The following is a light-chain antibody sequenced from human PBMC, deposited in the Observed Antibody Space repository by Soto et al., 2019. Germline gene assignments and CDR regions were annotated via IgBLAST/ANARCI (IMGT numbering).Light chain of an antibody. CDR2: DAS. J-gene: IGKJ1*01. CDR3: QHYNSYSEA. CDR1: ETISSW. Sequence: MTPSPSTLSVSVGDRVTITCRASETISSWLAWYHQREGKAPKILIYDASTLESGVPPRFSGSGSGTEFTLTISSLQPDDFATYYCQHYNSYSEAFGQGTKVDIK. V-gene: IGKV1-5*01.